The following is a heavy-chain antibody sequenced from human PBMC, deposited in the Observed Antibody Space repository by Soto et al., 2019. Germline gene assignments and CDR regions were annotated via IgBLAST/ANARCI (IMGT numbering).Heavy chain of an antibody. CDR2: IIPIFGTA. CDR3: AGGGEVVVVPDATRYDGMDV. Sequence: QVQLVQSGAEVKKPGSSVKVSCKASGGTFSSYAISWVRQAPGQGLEWMGGIIPIFGTANYAQKFQGRVTITADESTSTAYMELSSLRSEDTAVYYGAGGGEVVVVPDATRYDGMDVWGQGTTVTVSS. CDR1: GGTFSSYA. D-gene: IGHD2-2*01. J-gene: IGHJ6*02. V-gene: IGHV1-69*01.